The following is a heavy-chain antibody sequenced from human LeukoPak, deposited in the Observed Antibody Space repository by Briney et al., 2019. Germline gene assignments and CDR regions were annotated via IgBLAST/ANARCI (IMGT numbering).Heavy chain of an antibody. CDR3: ARLGDTAMASYFDY. D-gene: IGHD5-18*01. CDR1: GGSISSYY. J-gene: IGHJ4*02. Sequence: SETLSLTCTVSGGSISSYYWSWIRQPPGKGLEWIGSIYHSGSTYYNPSLKSRVTISVDTSKNQFSLKVSSVTAADTAVYYCARLGDTAMASYFDYWGQGTRVTVSS. V-gene: IGHV4-59*08. CDR2: IYHSGST.